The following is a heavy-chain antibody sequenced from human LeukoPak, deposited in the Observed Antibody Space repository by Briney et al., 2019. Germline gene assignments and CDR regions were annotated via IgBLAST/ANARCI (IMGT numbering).Heavy chain of an antibody. D-gene: IGHD4-17*01. J-gene: IGHJ2*01. CDR1: GGSISSYY. CDR2: IYYSGST. V-gene: IGHV4-59*12. CDR3: AREVGYGDYLGRYFDL. Sequence: SETLSLTCTVSGGSISSYYWSWIRQPPGKGLEWIAYIYYSGSTKYNPSLKSRVTISVDTSKNQFSLKLSSVTAADTAVYYCAREVGYGDYLGRYFDLWGRGTLVTVSS.